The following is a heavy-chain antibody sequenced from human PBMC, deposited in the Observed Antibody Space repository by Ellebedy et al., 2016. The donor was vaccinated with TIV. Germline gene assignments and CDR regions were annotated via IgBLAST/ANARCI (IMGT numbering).Heavy chain of an antibody. D-gene: IGHD3-10*01. J-gene: IGHJ4*02. CDR2: MSINGATT. CDR3: ARVRVIPTVFRALDC. CDR1: GFTFGTYA. Sequence: PGGSLRLSCAASGFTFGTYAMHWVRQAPGRGLEFVSTMSINGATTYYASSVKGRFTISRDNSKNTMYLQMDSLRADDPAIYYCARVRVIPTVFRALDCWGQGTLVTVSS. V-gene: IGHV3-64*01.